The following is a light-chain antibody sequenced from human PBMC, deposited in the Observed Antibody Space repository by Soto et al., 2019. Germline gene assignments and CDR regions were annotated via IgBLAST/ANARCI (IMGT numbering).Light chain of an antibody. CDR2: EVT. J-gene: IGLJ1*01. V-gene: IGLV2-8*01. CDR1: YSDIGAYNY. CDR3: SSFKGTNSFV. Sequence: QSALPQPPSASGSPGQTVTISCTGTYSDIGAYNYVSWYQQRPGEAPKLIIYEVTKRPSGVPDRIFVSKSGNTASLTVSGLQADDEADYYCSSFKGTNSFVFGTGTKVTVL.